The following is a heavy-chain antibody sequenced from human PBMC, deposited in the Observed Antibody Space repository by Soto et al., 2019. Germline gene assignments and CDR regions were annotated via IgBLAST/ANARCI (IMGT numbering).Heavy chain of an antibody. CDR1: GFTFSNYW. CDR2: IKQDGSQK. V-gene: IGHV3-7*03. J-gene: IGHJ5*02. D-gene: IGHD6-13*01. CDR3: ARTPGGSSSITWFDP. Sequence: QPGGSLRLSCAASGFTFSNYWMTWVRQAPGKGLEWVANIKQDGSQKYYVDSVKGRFTISRDNAKNSLYLQMNSLRAEDTAVYYCARTPGGSSSITWFDPWGHGTLVTVSS.